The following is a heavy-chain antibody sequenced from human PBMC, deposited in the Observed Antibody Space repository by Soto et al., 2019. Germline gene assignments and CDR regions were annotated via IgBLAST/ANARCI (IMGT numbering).Heavy chain of an antibody. CDR1: GYTFNTYW. CDR2: VYPGDSET. Sequence: EVQLVQSGAEVKKPGESLKISCKGSGYTFNTYWIGWVRQMPGKGLEWMGIVYPGDSETRYSPSFEGQVTISADKSINTAHLQLNSPKASDTAMYYCTRRLADYWGQGTLVTVSP. D-gene: IGHD3-9*01. J-gene: IGHJ4*02. CDR3: TRRLADY. V-gene: IGHV5-51*03.